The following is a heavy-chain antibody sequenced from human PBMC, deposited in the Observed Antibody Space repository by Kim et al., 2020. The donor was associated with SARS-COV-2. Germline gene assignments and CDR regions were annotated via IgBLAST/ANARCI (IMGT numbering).Heavy chain of an antibody. V-gene: IGHV5-51*01. Sequence: GESLKISCKGSGYSFTSYWIGWVRQMPGKGLEWMGIIYPGDSDTRYSPSFQGQVTISADKSISTAYLQWSSLKASDTAMYYCASPGIRSGGSTTAYYYYGMDVWGQGTTVTVSS. CDR3: ASPGIRSGGSTTAYYYYGMDV. CDR1: GYSFTSYW. D-gene: IGHD2-15*01. J-gene: IGHJ6*02. CDR2: IYPGDSDT.